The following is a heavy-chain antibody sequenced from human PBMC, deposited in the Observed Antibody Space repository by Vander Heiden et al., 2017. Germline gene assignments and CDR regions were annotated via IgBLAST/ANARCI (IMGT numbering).Heavy chain of an antibody. Sequence: QVQLQESGPGLVKPSATLSLTCTVSGGSISSHYWMWIRQPPGKGLGWVGYINYSGGTNYNPSLKSRVTISVDKSKNQFSLTLRSVTAADTAAYYCAGGYNIDYWGQGTLVTVSS. J-gene: IGHJ4*02. D-gene: IGHD1-26*01. V-gene: IGHV4-59*11. CDR2: INYSGGT. CDR3: AGGYNIDY. CDR1: GGSISSHY.